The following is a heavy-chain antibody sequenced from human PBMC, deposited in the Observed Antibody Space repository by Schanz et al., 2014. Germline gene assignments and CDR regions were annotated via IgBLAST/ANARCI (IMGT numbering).Heavy chain of an antibody. D-gene: IGHD1-1*01. V-gene: IGHV1-2*02. J-gene: IGHJ4*02. CDR1: GYTFTGHH. Sequence: QVQLVQSGAEVKKPGASVKVSCKASGYTFTGHHMHWVRQAPGQGLEWMGWITKSGDRNYAQKFQGRVTMTRDTSSTTAYMELNSLRSDDTAVYYCVRELSGGTFDYWGQGALVTVSS. CDR3: VRELSGGTFDY. CDR2: ITKSGDR.